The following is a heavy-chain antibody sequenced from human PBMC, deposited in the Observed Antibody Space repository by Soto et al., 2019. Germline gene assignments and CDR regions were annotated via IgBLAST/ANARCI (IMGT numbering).Heavy chain of an antibody. V-gene: IGHV4-31*03. D-gene: IGHD3-10*01. J-gene: IGHJ4*02. Sequence: QVQLQESGPGLVKPSQTLSLSCTVSGGSISSGSYYWSWIRQHPGKGLEWMGYIYYRGSTYYNPSLKKRVTISVDTSKNQFSLKLSSVTAADTAVYYCARGSWSFYYFDYWGQGTLVTVSS. CDR3: ARGSWSFYYFDY. CDR2: IYYRGST. CDR1: GGSISSGSYY.